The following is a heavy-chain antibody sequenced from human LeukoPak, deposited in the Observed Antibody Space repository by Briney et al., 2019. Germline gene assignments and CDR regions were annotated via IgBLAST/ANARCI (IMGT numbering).Heavy chain of an antibody. Sequence: GGSLRLSCVGSGFTFSSYPMHWVRQAPGKGLEYVSAITSDGGSTYYANSVEGRFTISRDNSKNTLYLQMGSLRPEDMAVYYCARVGWPGGDQSRYFDYWGQGTLVTVSS. CDR3: ARVGWPGGDQSRYFDY. V-gene: IGHV3-64*01. CDR1: GFTFSSYP. J-gene: IGHJ4*02. CDR2: ITSDGGST. D-gene: IGHD2-21*01.